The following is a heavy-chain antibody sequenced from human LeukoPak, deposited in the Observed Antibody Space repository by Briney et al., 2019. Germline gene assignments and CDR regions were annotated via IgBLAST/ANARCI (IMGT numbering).Heavy chain of an antibody. CDR2: IHYSGKT. CDR1: GGSISRSSYY. D-gene: IGHD6-19*01. V-gene: IGHV4-39*02. Sequence: PSETLSLTCSVTGGSISRSSYYWGWIRQPPGEGLEWIGNIHYSGKTYYNPSLKSRVTISIDTSKNQFSLKLSSVTAADTAVYSCAKVGGLAVAGTDNWMDPWGQGTLATVSS. CDR3: AKVGGLAVAGTDNWMDP. J-gene: IGHJ5*02.